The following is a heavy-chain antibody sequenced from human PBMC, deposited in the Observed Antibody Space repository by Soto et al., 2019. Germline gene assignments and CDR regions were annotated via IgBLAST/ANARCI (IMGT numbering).Heavy chain of an antibody. CDR1: GGTFSSYA. CDR2: IIPIFGTA. Sequence: ASVKVSCKASGGTFSSYAISWVRQAPGQGLEWMGGIIPIFGTANYAQKFQGRVTITADESTSTAYMELSSLRSEDTAVYYCAREDSYYYDSSRSYYYYYGMDVWGQGTTVTVSS. D-gene: IGHD3-22*01. J-gene: IGHJ6*02. CDR3: AREDSYYYDSSRSYYYYYGMDV. V-gene: IGHV1-69*13.